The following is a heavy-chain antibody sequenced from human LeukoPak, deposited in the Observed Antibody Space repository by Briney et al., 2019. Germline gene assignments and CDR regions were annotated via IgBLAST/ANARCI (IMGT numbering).Heavy chain of an antibody. J-gene: IGHJ4*02. D-gene: IGHD6-19*01. CDR2: VNPSGGST. CDR3: ARVAGDFDY. V-gene: IGHV1-46*01. CDR1: GYTFTSYY. Sequence: VASVTVSCKASGYTFTSYYMHWVRQAPGQGLEWMGIVNPSGGSTSYAQKFQGRVTMTRGTSTSTVYMELSSLRSEDTAVYYCARVAGDFDYWGQGTLVTVSS.